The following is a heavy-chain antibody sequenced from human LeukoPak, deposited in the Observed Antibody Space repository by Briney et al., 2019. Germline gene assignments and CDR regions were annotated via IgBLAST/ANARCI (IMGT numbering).Heavy chain of an antibody. J-gene: IGHJ4*02. CDR1: GFTFSSYA. V-gene: IGHV3-23*01. Sequence: GGFLRLSFAASGFTFSSYAMSWVRQAPGKGLEWVSAISGSGGSTYYADSVKGRFTISRDSSKNTLYLQMNSLRAEDTAVYYCANQLTTTNYWGQGTLVTVSS. D-gene: IGHD3-22*01. CDR3: ANQLTTTNY. CDR2: ISGSGGST.